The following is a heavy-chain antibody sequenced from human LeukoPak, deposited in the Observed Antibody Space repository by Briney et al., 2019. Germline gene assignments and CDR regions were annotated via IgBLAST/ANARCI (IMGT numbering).Heavy chain of an antibody. V-gene: IGHV5-51*01. CDR1: GYSFTSYW. CDR3: ARHPIAAAGTNWFDP. J-gene: IGHJ5*02. CDR2: IYPGDSDT. Sequence: GESLKISCKGSGYSFTSYWIGWVRQMPGKGLEWMWIIYPGDSDTRYSPSFQGQVTISADKSISTAYLQWSSLKASDTAMYYCARHPIAAAGTNWFDPWGQGTLVTVSS. D-gene: IGHD6-13*01.